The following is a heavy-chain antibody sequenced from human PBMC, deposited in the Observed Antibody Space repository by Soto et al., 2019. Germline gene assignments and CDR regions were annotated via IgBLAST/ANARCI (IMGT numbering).Heavy chain of an antibody. J-gene: IGHJ4*02. CDR3: ARAGNYRFDY. D-gene: IGHD3-10*01. Sequence: GGSLRLSCVASGFTFSNSWVHWVRQAPGKGLVWVSRINSDGSTINYADSVKGRFTISRDNAKNTLYLQMNSLRVEDTAVYYCARAGNYRFDYWGQGTLVTVSS. CDR2: INSDGSTI. V-gene: IGHV3-74*01. CDR1: GFTFSNSW.